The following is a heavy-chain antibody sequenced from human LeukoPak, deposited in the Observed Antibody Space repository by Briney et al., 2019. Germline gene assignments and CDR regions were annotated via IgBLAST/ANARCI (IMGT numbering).Heavy chain of an antibody. D-gene: IGHD1-14*01. CDR3: AGGQPTYYYYYYYMDV. CDR2: INHSGST. V-gene: IGHV4-34*01. Sequence: SETLSLTCAVYGGSFSGYYWSWIRQPPGKGLEWIGEINHSGSTNYNPSLKSRVTISVDTSKNQFSLKLSSVTAADTAVYYCAGGQPTYYYYYYYMDVWGKGTTVTVSS. CDR1: GGSFSGYY. J-gene: IGHJ6*03.